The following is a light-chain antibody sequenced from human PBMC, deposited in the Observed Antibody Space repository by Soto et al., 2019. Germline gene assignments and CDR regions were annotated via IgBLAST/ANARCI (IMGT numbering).Light chain of an antibody. CDR2: HYS. CDR1: SSNIGSNT. J-gene: IGLJ2*01. Sequence: QSVLTQPPSASGTPGQRVTISCSGSSSNIGSNTVNWYQQLPGTAPKLLIYHYSQRSSGVPDRFSGSKSGTSASLAISGLQSEDEADYYCAAWDDSLNGVVFGGGTKLTVL. V-gene: IGLV1-44*01. CDR3: AAWDDSLNGVV.